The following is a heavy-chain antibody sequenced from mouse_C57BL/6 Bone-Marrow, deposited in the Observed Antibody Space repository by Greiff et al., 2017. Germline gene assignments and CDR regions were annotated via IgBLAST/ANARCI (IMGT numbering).Heavy chain of an antibody. CDR1: GFTFSSYA. CDR3: ARRLELLYAMDY. J-gene: IGHJ4*01. V-gene: IGHV5-4*03. Sequence: KLVESGGGLVKPGGSLKLSCAASGFTFSSYAMSWVRQTPEKRLEWVATISDGGSYTYYPDNVKGRFTISRDNAKNNLYLQMSHLKSEDTAMYYCARRLELLYAMDYWGQGTSVTVSS. D-gene: IGHD3-3*01. CDR2: ISDGGSYT.